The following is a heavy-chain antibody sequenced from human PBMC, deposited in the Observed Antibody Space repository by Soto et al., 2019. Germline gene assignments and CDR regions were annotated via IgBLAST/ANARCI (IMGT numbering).Heavy chain of an antibody. CDR1: GGSISSYY. J-gene: IGHJ3*02. CDR2: IYTSGST. Sequence: PSETLSLTCTVSGGSISSYYWSWIRQPAGKGLEWIGRIYTSGSTNYNPSLESRVTMSVDTSKNQFSLKLSSVTAADTAVYYCARDYDSSGSDAFDIWGQGTMVTVSS. V-gene: IGHV4-4*07. D-gene: IGHD3-22*01. CDR3: ARDYDSSGSDAFDI.